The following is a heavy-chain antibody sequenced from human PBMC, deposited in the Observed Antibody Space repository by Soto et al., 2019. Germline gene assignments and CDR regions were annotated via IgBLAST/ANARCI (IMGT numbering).Heavy chain of an antibody. V-gene: IGHV4-39*01. Sequence: SAPLSVRCTVSSGSSIVTDVCCGRVRKPPGTGLELVGHIDYRGTADFSPSLATRVPFHVDTSKNQFSLPLYSVTAADRAVYCCARITGRHLDYWGQGILLTVYS. CDR1: SGSSIVTDVC. J-gene: IGHJ4*02. CDR3: ARITGRHLDY. D-gene: IGHD1-20*01. CDR2: IDYRGTA.